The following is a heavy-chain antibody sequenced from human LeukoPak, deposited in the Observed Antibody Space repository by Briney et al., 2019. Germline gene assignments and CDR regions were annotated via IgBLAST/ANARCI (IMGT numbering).Heavy chain of an antibody. CDR3: ARLPSRRLTIAAAAHFDY. CDR1: GGSISSSSYY. Sequence: SETLSLTCTVSGGSISSSSYYWGWIRQPPGKGLEWIGSIYYSGSTYYNPSLKSRVTISVDTSKNQFSLKLSSVTAADTAVYYCARLPSRRLTIAAAAHFDYWGQGTLVTVSS. J-gene: IGHJ4*02. CDR2: IYYSGST. V-gene: IGHV4-39*01. D-gene: IGHD6-13*01.